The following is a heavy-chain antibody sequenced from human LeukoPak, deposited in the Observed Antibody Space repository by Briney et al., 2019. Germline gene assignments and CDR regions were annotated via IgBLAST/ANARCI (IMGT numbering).Heavy chain of an antibody. CDR2: IYYSGST. J-gene: IGHJ4*02. Sequence: SETLSLTCTVSGGSISSSSYYWGWIRQPPGKGLEWIGNIYYSGSTYYNPSLKSRVTISVDTSKNQFSLKLSSVTAADTAVYYCARLFDYDSSPVRYWGQGTLVTVSS. CDR3: ARLFDYDSSPVRY. CDR1: GGSISSSSYY. V-gene: IGHV4-39*01. D-gene: IGHD3-22*01.